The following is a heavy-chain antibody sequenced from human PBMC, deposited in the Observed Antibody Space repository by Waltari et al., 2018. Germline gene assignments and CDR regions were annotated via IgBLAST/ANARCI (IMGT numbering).Heavy chain of an antibody. J-gene: IGHJ4*02. CDR2: IKQDGSDI. D-gene: IGHD3-10*01. CDR3: ARDVGNVGGNY. V-gene: IGHV3-7*01. Sequence: EVQLVESGGGLVQPGGSLRLSCLVSGFPFSDYWMGWVRQAPGKGLEWVANIKQDGSDIYYADSVKGRFTISRDNAKNSLYLQMNSLRAEDTALYYCARDVGNVGGNYWGQGTLVTVSS. CDR1: GFPFSDYW.